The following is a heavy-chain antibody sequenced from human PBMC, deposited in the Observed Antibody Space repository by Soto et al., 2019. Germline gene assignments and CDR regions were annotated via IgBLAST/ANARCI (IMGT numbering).Heavy chain of an antibody. CDR1: GGSFSGYY. CDR2: IYYSGST. D-gene: IGHD3-22*01. Sequence: SETLSLTCAVYGGSFSGYYWSWIRQPPGKGLQWIGYIYYSGSTTYSPSLKSRVTISVDRSKNQFSLKLTSMTAADTAVYYCARLGGYYQSLDTWGQGTLVTVSS. V-gene: IGHV4-59*08. J-gene: IGHJ5*02. CDR3: ARLGGYYQSLDT.